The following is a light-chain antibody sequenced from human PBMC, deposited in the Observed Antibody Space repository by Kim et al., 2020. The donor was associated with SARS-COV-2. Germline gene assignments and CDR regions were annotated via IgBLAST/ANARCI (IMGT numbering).Light chain of an antibody. J-gene: IGLJ2*01. CDR2: QDN. V-gene: IGLV3-1*01. CDR1: GLGDKY. Sequence: SGSPGQTASITGSGDGLGDKYAAWYQQKPGQSPVLVICQDNKRPSGIPERFSGFNSGNTSTLTISGTQSMDEAAYYCQAWDSSTGIFGGGTQLTVL. CDR3: QAWDSSTGI.